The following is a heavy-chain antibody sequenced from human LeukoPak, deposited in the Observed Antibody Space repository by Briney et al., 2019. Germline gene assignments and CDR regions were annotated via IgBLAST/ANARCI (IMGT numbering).Heavy chain of an antibody. V-gene: IGHV3-30*02. CDR1: GFTFSSYG. J-gene: IGHJ4*02. D-gene: IGHD6-13*01. CDR2: IRYDGSHK. Sequence: PGGSLRLSCAASGFTFSSYGIHWVRQAPGKGLEWVAFIRYDGSHKYYADSVKGRFTISRDNSKNTLYLQMNSLRAEDTAVYYCAKGSSSSWFHYFDYWGQGTLVTVSS. CDR3: AKGSSSSWFHYFDY.